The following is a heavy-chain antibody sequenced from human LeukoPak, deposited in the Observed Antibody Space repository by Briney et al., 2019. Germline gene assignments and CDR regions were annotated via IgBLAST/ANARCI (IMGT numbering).Heavy chain of an antibody. CDR1: GFTFSSYS. CDR2: ISGSGGST. D-gene: IGHD5/OR15-5a*01. Sequence: PGGSLRLSCAASGFTFSSYSMNWVRQAPGKGLEWVSAISGSGGSTYYADSVKGRFTISRDNSKNTLYLQMNSLRAEDTAVYYCAKSGLPSASPIYYYYYGMDVWGQGTTVTVSS. CDR3: AKSGLPSASPIYYYYYGMDV. J-gene: IGHJ6*02. V-gene: IGHV3-23*01.